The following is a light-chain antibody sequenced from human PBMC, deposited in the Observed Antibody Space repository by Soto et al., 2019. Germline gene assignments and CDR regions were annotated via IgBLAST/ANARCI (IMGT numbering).Light chain of an antibody. CDR3: QQSYSTPYT. J-gene: IGKJ2*01. Sequence: DIQMTQSPSSLSASVGDRVTITFRASQIISSFLNWHQQEPGKAPKLLIYGASSLQRGVPSRFSGGGSGTDFTLTIGSLQPEDFATYYCQQSYSTPYTVGQGPELEIK. CDR1: QIISSF. CDR2: GAS. V-gene: IGKV1-39*01.